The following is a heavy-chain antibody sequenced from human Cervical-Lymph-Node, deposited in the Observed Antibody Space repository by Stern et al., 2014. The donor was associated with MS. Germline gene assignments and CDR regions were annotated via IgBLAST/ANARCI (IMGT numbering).Heavy chain of an antibody. CDR2: VNPNDGGT. CDR1: GYTFTDQY. J-gene: IGHJ4*02. Sequence: QVQLVQSGAEVKKPGASVKVTCRTSGYTFTDQYIHWVRQAPGQGLEWMGCVNPNDGGTMFAQKFQGRLTMTTDTSVSTAFMELSGLTSDDTAVYYCMRDATTVYNWGQGTLVIVSS. CDR3: MRDATTVYN. V-gene: IGHV1-2*02. D-gene: IGHD4-11*01.